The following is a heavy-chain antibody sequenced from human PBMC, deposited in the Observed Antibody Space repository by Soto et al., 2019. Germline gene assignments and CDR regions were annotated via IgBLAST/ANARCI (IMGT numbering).Heavy chain of an antibody. D-gene: IGHD2-2*01. Sequence: ASVKVSCKASGYTFTSYGISWVRQAPGQGLEWMGWISAYNGNTNYAQKLQGRVTMTTDTSTSTAYMELRSLRSDDTAVYYCARGKVPAAISGRQFNNWFDPWGQGTLVTVSS. CDR3: ARGKVPAAISGRQFNNWFDP. J-gene: IGHJ5*02. CDR1: GYTFTSYG. V-gene: IGHV1-18*01. CDR2: ISAYNGNT.